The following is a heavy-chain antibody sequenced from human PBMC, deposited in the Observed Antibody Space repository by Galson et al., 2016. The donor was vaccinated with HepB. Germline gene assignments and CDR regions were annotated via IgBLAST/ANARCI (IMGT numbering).Heavy chain of an antibody. CDR1: GFTFSDSY. D-gene: IGHD6-13*01. J-gene: IGHJ6*02. CDR3: ARKGAAAAGYALDV. V-gene: IGHV3-11*06. Sequence: SLRLSCAASGFTFSDSYMSWIRQAPGKGLEWVSYISSSSSYTNYADSVKDRFTISSDNAKNSLYLQMSSLRVEDTAVYYGARKGAAAAGYALDVWGQGTTVTVSS. CDR2: ISSSSSYT.